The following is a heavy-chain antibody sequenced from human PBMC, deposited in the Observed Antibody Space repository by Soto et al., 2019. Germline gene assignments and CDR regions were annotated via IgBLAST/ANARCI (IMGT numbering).Heavy chain of an antibody. CDR2: IIPIFSTA. CDR3: ARLYCGGDCSYY. Sequence: GASVKVSCKASGGTFSSYAISWVRQAPGQGLEWMGGIIPIFSTANYAQKFQGRVTITADESTSTAYMELSSLRSEDTAVYYCARLYCGGDCSYYWGQGTLVTVSS. CDR1: GGTFSSYA. D-gene: IGHD2-21*02. V-gene: IGHV1-69*13. J-gene: IGHJ4*02.